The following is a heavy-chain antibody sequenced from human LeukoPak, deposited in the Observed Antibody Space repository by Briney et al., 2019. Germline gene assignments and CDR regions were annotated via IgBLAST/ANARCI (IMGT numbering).Heavy chain of an antibody. CDR2: IWYDGSNK. V-gene: IGHV3-33*08. D-gene: IGHD5-18*01. Sequence: PGGSLRLSCAASGFTFSSYGMHWVRQAPGKGLEWVAVIWYDGSNKYYADSVKGRFTISRDNSKNTLYLQMNSLRAEDTAVYYCARSRLDTAPFDYWGQGTLVTVSS. J-gene: IGHJ4*02. CDR3: ARSRLDTAPFDY. CDR1: GFTFSSYG.